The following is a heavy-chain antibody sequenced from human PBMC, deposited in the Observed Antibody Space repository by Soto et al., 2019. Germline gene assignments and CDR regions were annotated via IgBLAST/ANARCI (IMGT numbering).Heavy chain of an antibody. J-gene: IGHJ3*02. CDR1: GGSISSGGYS. V-gene: IGHV4-30-2*01. CDR3: ARGRSGYEGAFDI. CDR2: IYQSGST. D-gene: IGHD3-3*01. Sequence: QLQLQESGSGLVKPSQTLSLTCAVSGGSISSGGYSWSWIRQPPGKGLEWVGYIYQSGSTHHNPTLKSRVTRSADRSKNQFSLKLNSVTAADTAVYYCARGRSGYEGAFDIWGQGTMVTVSS.